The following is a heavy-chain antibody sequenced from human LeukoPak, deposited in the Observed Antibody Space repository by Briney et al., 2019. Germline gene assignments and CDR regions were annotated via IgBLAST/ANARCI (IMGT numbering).Heavy chain of an antibody. D-gene: IGHD2-15*01. CDR2: ISYDGSNK. CDR3: AKFSLLRYFDY. V-gene: IGHV3-30*18. CDR1: GFTFSSYG. J-gene: IGHJ4*02. Sequence: GGSLRLSCAASGFTFSSYGMHWVRQAPGKGLEWVAVISYDGSNKYCADSVKGRFTISRDNSKNTLYLQVNSLRAEDTAVYYCAKFSLLRYFDYWGQGTLVTVSS.